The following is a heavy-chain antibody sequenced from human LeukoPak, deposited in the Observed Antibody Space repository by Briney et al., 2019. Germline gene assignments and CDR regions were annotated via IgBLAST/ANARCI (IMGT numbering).Heavy chain of an antibody. V-gene: IGHV4-4*07. D-gene: IGHD2/OR15-2a*01. CDR1: GDSLTTYS. CDR3: ARDRSRKIVGWFDP. CDR2: VYASGTS. Sequence: SETLSLTCTVSGDSLTTYSGSWIRQPAGTGLEWIGRVYASGTSNYNTSIRRRVTISMDKFQNQFSLNLRSVTAADTAVYCCARDRSRKIVGWFDPWGQGVLVTGSS. J-gene: IGHJ5*02.